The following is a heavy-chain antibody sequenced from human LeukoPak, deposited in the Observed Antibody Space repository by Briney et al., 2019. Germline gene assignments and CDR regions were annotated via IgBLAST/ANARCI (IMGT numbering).Heavy chain of an antibody. CDR1: GFTMSGIH. V-gene: IGHV3-66*01. D-gene: IGHD6-6*01. Sequence: GGSLRLSCTASGFTMSGIHMNWVRQAPGKGLDWVSGLYAGGSTYYADSVKGRFTISRDNAKNSLYLQMNSLRPEDTAVYFCARDRHVPGLYYYYMDVWGKGTTVTVSS. J-gene: IGHJ6*03. CDR3: ARDRHVPGLYYYYMDV. CDR2: LYAGGST.